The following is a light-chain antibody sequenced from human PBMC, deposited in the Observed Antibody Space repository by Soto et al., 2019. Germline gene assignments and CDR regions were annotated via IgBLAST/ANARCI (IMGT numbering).Light chain of an antibody. V-gene: IGKV1-39*01. J-gene: IGKJ5*01. CDR1: QTIRTY. CDR3: QQSYSTPVT. Sequence: DFQMTQSPSTLSASVGDRVTITCRASQTIRTYLNWYQQKPGKAPKLLIYAASNLQSGVPSRFSGSGSGTDFTLTITSLRPEDFATYWCQQSYSTPVTFGQGTRLEIK. CDR2: AAS.